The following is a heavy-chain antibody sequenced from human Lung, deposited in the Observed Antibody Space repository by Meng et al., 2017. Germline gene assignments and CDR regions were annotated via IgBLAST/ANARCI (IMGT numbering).Heavy chain of an antibody. V-gene: IGHV4-61*08. CDR1: GDSVSSGGYD. CDR2: VYFSGST. J-gene: IGHJ4*02. D-gene: IGHD4-23*01. Sequence: QWQVQEAGPGLVMPSETLSLTCTVSGDSVSSGGYDWSWIRQPPGKGLEWIGYVYFSGSTNYNPSLKSRVTISLDTSKNQFSLKLNSVTAADTAVYYCARGGTVVNLGYWGPGTLVTVSS. CDR3: ARGGTVVNLGY.